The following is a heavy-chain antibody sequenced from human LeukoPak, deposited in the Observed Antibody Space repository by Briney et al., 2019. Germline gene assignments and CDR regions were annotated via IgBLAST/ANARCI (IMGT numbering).Heavy chain of an antibody. V-gene: IGHV1-69*04. CDR3: ARVGDYIGPPVDP. CDR1: GGTFSSYA. CDR2: IIPILGIA. Sequence: SVKVSCKASGGTFSSYAISWVRQAPGQGLEWMGRIIPILGIANYAQKFQGRVTITADKSTSTAYMELSSLRSEDTAVYYCARVGDYIGPPVDPWGQGTLVTVSS. D-gene: IGHD4-4*01. J-gene: IGHJ5*02.